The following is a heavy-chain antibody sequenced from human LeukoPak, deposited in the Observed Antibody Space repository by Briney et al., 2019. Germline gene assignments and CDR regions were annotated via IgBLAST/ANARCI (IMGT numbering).Heavy chain of an antibody. CDR1: GFTLSTNA. Sequence: GGSLRLSCLTSGFTLSTNAMSWVRQAPGKGLEWISGISGSGASTYYADSVKGRFTICRDDSRNTLYLQMNSLRGDDTAVYYCAKDVGKWESLHFFDYWGQGTLVTVSS. D-gene: IGHD1-26*01. CDR3: AKDVGKWESLHFFDY. J-gene: IGHJ4*02. CDR2: ISGSGAST. V-gene: IGHV3-23*01.